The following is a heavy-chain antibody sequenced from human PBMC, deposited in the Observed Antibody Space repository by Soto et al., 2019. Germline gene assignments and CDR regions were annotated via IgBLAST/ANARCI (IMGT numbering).Heavy chain of an antibody. CDR1: GGTFSSYA. Sequence: ASVKVSCKASGGTFSSYAISWVRQAPGQWLEWMGGIIPIFGTANYAQKFQGRVTITADESTGTAYMELSSLGSEDTAVYYCARVFGDSNYFDAFDIWGQGTMVTVSS. V-gene: IGHV1-69*13. D-gene: IGHD4-4*01. J-gene: IGHJ3*02. CDR2: IIPIFGTA. CDR3: ARVFGDSNYFDAFDI.